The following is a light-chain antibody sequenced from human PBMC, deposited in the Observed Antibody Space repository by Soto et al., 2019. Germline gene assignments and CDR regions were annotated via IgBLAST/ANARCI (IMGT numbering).Light chain of an antibody. V-gene: IGKV3-15*01. Sequence: ELVLTQSPATLSLSPGDRATLSCRASQSVSSYLAWYQQKLGQAPRVLIYGESTRATGIPDRFSGSGSGTELILAISSLQSEDFAVYYCQQYNNWPLTXGGGTKVDIK. CDR2: GES. CDR1: QSVSSY. CDR3: QQYNNWPLT. J-gene: IGKJ4*01.